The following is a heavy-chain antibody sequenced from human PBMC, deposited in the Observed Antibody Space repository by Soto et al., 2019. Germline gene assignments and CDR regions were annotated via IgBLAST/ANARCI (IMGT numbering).Heavy chain of an antibody. CDR3: AKDSSGWYWAWFGP. D-gene: IGHD6-19*01. J-gene: IGHJ5*02. Sequence: QVQLVESGGGVVQPGRSLRLSCAASGFTFSSYGMHWVRQAPGKGLEWVAVISYDGSNKYYADSVKGRFTISRDNSKNTLYLKMNSLRAEETAVYYWAKDSSGWYWAWFGPWGQGTLATVSS. V-gene: IGHV3-30*18. CDR2: ISYDGSNK. CDR1: GFTFSSYG.